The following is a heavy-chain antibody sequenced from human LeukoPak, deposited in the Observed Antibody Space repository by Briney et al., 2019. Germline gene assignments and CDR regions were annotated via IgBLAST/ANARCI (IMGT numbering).Heavy chain of an antibody. CDR3: AGWGRDDFNSWFDP. Sequence: GASVKVSCKASGGRFSDYTITWVRQIPGQGLEWMGRITPMFGMADYAQKFHDRVTITADKSTTTAYMDLSGLRSEDTAVYYCAGWGRDDFNSWFDPWGQGTLVTVSS. J-gene: IGHJ5*02. CDR1: GGRFSDYT. V-gene: IGHV1-69*02. CDR2: ITPMFGMA. D-gene: IGHD5-24*01.